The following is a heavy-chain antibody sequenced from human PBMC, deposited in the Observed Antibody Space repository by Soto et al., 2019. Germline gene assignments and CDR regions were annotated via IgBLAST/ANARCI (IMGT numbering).Heavy chain of an antibody. D-gene: IGHD1-1*01. V-gene: IGHV3-33*01. J-gene: IGHJ4*02. CDR2: IVNHGGWK. Sequence: QVQLVESGGGVVQPGTSLRLSCAASGFSFSSYGMHWVRQAPGKGLEWVAVIVNHGGWKDYADSVRGRFTISRDNSRDTLFLEMNSLRVDDTAIYYCARDDESDDNGLDYWGQGSLVTVSS. CDR1: GFSFSSYG. CDR3: ARDDESDDNGLDY.